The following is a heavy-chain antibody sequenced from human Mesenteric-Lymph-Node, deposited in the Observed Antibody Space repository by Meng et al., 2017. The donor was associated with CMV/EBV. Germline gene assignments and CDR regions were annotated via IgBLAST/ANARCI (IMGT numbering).Heavy chain of an antibody. CDR3: ARDNVNPEGFDP. D-gene: IGHD2/OR15-2a*01. CDR2: INIVEDKT. CDR1: GYTFSSYA. V-gene: IGHV1-3*04. Sequence: QVQLVQSGAEVKKPGASVKVSCKASGYTFSSYAMHWVRQAPGQRLEWMGWINIVEDKTKTSQNFQGRVTMTRDTSISTAYMELGRLTSDDTAVYYCARDNVNPEGFDPWGQGTLVTVSS. J-gene: IGHJ5*02.